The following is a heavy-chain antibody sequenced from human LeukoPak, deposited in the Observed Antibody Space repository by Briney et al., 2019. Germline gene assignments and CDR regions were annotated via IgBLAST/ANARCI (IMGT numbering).Heavy chain of an antibody. V-gene: IGHV4-59*01. CDR2: IYYSGST. CDR1: GGSISSYY. CDR3: ARGAGYYDTIDY. J-gene: IGHJ4*02. Sequence: SETLSLTCTVSGGSISSYYWSWIRQPPGKGLEWIGYIYYSGSTNYNPSLKSRVTISVDTSNNQFSLKLSSVTAADTAVYYCARGAGYYDTIDYWGQGTLVTVSS. D-gene: IGHD3-22*01.